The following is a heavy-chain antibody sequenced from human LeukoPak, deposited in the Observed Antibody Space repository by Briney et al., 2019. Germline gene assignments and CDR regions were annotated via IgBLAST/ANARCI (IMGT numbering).Heavy chain of an antibody. CDR1: GFTFSSYS. D-gene: IGHD5-18*01. CDR2: ISSSRSHI. Sequence: GESLRLSCAASGFTFSSYSMNWVRHAPGKGLEWVASISSSRSHIYYADSVKGRFTISRDNAKNSLYLQMNRLIAEPPAVYVCRYSYGPILYCYYMGVWGKAT. J-gene: IGHJ6*03. CDR3: RYSYGPILYCYYMGV. V-gene: IGHV3-21*04.